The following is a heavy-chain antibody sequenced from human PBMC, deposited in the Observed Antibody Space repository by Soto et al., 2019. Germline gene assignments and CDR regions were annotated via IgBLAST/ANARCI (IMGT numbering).Heavy chain of an antibody. J-gene: IGHJ6*02. CDR3: AKEGDTVTTWYHGMDV. Sequence: EVQLLESGGGLLQPGGSLRLSCAASGFTFISYAMSWVRQAPGKGLEWVSAISGSGDSTYYADSVKGRFIISRDNSKTTLYLQMNSLRAEDTALYYCAKEGDTVTTWYHGMDVWGQGTTVTVSS. V-gene: IGHV3-23*01. CDR2: ISGSGDST. D-gene: IGHD4-4*01. CDR1: GFTFISYA.